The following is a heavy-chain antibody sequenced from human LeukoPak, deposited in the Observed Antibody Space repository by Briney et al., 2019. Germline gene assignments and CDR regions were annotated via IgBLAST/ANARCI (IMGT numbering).Heavy chain of an antibody. CDR2: IRSKAYGGTT. J-gene: IGHJ3*02. CDR3: EVVTAGSAFDI. V-gene: IGHV3-49*03. CDR1: GFTFGDYA. Sequence: PGGSLRLSCTASGFTFGDYAMSWLRQAPGKGLEWVGFIRSKAYGGTTEYAASVKGRFTISRDDSKSIAYLQMNSLKTEDTAVYYCEVVTAGSAFDIWGQGTMVTVSS. D-gene: IGHD2-21*02.